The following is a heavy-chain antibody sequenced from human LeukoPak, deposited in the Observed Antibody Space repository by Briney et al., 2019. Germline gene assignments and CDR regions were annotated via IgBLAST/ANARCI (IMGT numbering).Heavy chain of an antibody. CDR3: ATGGWLQPFDY. V-gene: IGHV3-48*03. Sequence: GGSLRLSCTASGSAFSSYEMNWVRQAPGKGLEWVSYIYSSGHTIYYADSVKGRFTISRDNAKNSLYLQMNSLRAEDTAVYYCATGGWLQPFDYWGQGTLVTVSS. CDR2: IYSSGHTI. CDR1: GSAFSSYE. D-gene: IGHD5-24*01. J-gene: IGHJ4*02.